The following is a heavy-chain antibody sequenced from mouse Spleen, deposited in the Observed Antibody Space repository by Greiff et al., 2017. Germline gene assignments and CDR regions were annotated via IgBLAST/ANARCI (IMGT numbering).Heavy chain of an antibody. V-gene: IGHV5-9*04. D-gene: IGHD2-10*01. J-gene: IGHJ4*01. CDR2: ISSGGGNT. CDR1: GFTFSSYA. Sequence: EVKLMESGGGLVKLGGSLKLSCAASGFTFSSYAMSWVRQTPEKRLEWVATISSGGGNTYYPDSVKGRFTISRDNAKNTLYLQMSSLKSEDTAMYYCARNAYYGNPYAMDYWGQGTSVTVSS. CDR3: ARNAYYGNPYAMDY.